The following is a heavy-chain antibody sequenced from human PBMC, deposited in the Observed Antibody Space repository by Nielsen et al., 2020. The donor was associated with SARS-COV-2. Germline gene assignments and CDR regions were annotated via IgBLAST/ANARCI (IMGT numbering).Heavy chain of an antibody. V-gene: IGHV4-39*07. J-gene: IGHJ5*02. Sequence: SETLSLTCTVSGGSISSSSYYWGWIRQPPGKGLEWIGSIYYSGSTYYNPSLKSRVTISVDTSKNQFSLKLSSVTAADTAVYYCASDYGDYIDPNRKANWFDPWGQGTLVTVSS. CDR3: ASDYGDYIDPNRKANWFDP. CDR1: GGSISSSSYY. D-gene: IGHD4-17*01. CDR2: IYYSGST.